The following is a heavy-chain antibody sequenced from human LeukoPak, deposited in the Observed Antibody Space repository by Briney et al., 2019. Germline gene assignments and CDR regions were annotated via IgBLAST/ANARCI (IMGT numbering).Heavy chain of an antibody. J-gene: IGHJ6*03. Sequence: ASVKVSCKASGYTFTGYYMHWVRQAPGQGLEWMGWINPNSGGTNYAQKFQGRVTMTRDTSISTACMELSRLRSDDTAVYYCARELKTYYYYYMDVWGKGTTVTVSS. D-gene: IGHD3-16*01. V-gene: IGHV1-2*02. CDR3: ARELKTYYYYYMDV. CDR1: GYTFTGYY. CDR2: INPNSGGT.